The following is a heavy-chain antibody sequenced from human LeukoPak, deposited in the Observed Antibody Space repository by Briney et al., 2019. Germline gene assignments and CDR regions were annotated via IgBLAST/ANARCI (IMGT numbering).Heavy chain of an antibody. CDR1: RGTFTSFA. Sequence: GASVTLSCKVSRGTFTSFAISWVREAPEQGSECMGGIIPIFGTANYAQKFQGRVTITAGVSTSTAYMELSSMRSEDTAVYYCARGRRYYYDSSGSIGSYSVNWFDPWGQGTLVTVSS. CDR3: ARGRRYYYDSSGSIGSYSVNWFDP. J-gene: IGHJ5*02. D-gene: IGHD3-22*01. V-gene: IGHV1-69*13. CDR2: IIPIFGTA.